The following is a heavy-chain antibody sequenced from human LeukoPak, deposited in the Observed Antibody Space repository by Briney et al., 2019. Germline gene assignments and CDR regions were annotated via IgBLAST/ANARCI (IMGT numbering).Heavy chain of an antibody. D-gene: IGHD6-19*01. V-gene: IGHV7-4-1*02. J-gene: IGHJ4*02. CDR1: GYTFTSYA. CDR3: ARSIGGYREIPIAVAALPLGY. Sequence: GSVKVSCTASGYTFTSYAMNWVRQAPGQGLEWMGWINTNTGNPTYAQGFTGRFVFSLDTSVSTAYLQISSLKAEDTAVYYCARSIGGYREIPIAVAALPLGYWGQGTLVTVSS. CDR2: INTNTGNP.